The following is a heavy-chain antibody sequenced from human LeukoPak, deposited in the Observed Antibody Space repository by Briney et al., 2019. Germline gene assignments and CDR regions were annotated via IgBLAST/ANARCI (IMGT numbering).Heavy chain of an antibody. J-gene: IGHJ4*02. V-gene: IGHV1-69*13. CDR1: GGTFSSYA. CDR3: ASACYDSSGYYLEIDY. Sequence: SVKVSCKASGGTFSSYAISWVRQAPGQGLEWMGGIIPIFGTANYAQKSQGRVTITADESTSTAYMELSSLRSEDTAVYYCASACYDSSGYYLEIDYWGQGTLVTVSS. D-gene: IGHD3-22*01. CDR2: IIPIFGTA.